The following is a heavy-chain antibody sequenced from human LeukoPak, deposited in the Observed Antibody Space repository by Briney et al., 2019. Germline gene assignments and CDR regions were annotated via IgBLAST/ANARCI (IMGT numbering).Heavy chain of an antibody. CDR3: AKSSRSGWSTGFDY. V-gene: IGHV3-23*01. Sequence: GGSLRLSCAASGLSFGAHAMHWVRQAPGMGLEWVSGVGGGGQRTHYADSVKGRFTISRDNSKNTLYLQMNSLRAEDTAIYYCAKSSRSGWSTGFDYWGQGTLVTVSS. CDR1: GLSFGAHA. CDR2: VGGGGQRT. J-gene: IGHJ4*02. D-gene: IGHD6-19*01.